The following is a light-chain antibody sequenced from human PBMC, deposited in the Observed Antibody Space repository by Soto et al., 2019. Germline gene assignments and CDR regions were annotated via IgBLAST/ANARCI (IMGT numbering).Light chain of an antibody. Sequence: QSVLTQSHSASASLGASVRLTCTLSSGHDNYAIAWHQQQPEKGPRYLMKLNSDGSHIKGDGIPDRFSGSRSGAERYLTISSLQSEDEADYYCQTWGTGIRVFGGGTKLTVL. J-gene: IGLJ2*01. CDR2: LNSDGSH. CDR3: QTWGTGIRV. CDR1: SGHDNYA. V-gene: IGLV4-69*01.